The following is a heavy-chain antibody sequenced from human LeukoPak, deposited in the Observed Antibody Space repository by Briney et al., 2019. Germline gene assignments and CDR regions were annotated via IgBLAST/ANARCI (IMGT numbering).Heavy chain of an antibody. J-gene: IGHJ6*03. Sequence: SQTLSLTYAISGDSVSINSVAWNWIRQSPSRVLEWLGRTYYRSKWYNDYAVSVKSRIIINSDTSKNQFSLQLNSVTPEDTAVYYCARDKVSRMAGRGPSGNMDVWGKGTTVTISS. V-gene: IGHV6-1*01. CDR1: GDSVSINSVA. D-gene: IGHD1-1*01. CDR2: TYYRSKWYN. CDR3: ARDKVSRMAGRGPSGNMDV.